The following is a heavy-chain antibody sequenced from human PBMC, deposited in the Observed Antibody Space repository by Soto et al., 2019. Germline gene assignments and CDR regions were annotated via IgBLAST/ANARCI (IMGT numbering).Heavy chain of an antibody. V-gene: IGHV3-7*01. J-gene: IGHJ4*02. CDR2: IKQDGSEK. D-gene: IGHD3-3*01. CDR1: GFTFSSYW. Sequence: EVQLVESGGGLVQPGGSLRLSCAASGFTFSSYWMSWVRQAPGKGLEWVANIKQDGSEKYYVDSVKGRFTISRDNAKNSLYLQMHRLRAEDTAVYYCARVGRSPYDFWSGYYRGDYFDYWGQGTLVTVSS. CDR3: ARVGRSPYDFWSGYYRGDYFDY.